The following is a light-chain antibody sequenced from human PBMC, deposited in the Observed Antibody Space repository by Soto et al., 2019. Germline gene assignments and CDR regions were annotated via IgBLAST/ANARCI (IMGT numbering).Light chain of an antibody. Sequence: QSALTQPASVSGAPGQSITVSCTGTSSDVGGYNYVSWYQQYPGKVPRLMIYDVTNRPSGVSNRFSGSKSGNTASLTISGLQAEDEADYYCSSYRRGSTYVFGTGTKVTFL. J-gene: IGLJ1*01. CDR1: SSDVGGYNY. V-gene: IGLV2-14*01. CDR3: SSYRRGSTYV. CDR2: DVT.